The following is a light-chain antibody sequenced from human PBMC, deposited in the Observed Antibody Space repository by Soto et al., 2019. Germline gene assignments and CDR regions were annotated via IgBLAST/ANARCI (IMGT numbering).Light chain of an antibody. CDR2: DDD. V-gene: IGLV3-21*02. CDR1: NIGSKN. J-gene: IGLJ1*01. CDR3: QVWDSSVLHHV. Sequence: SYELTQSPSVSVAPGQTARITCGGNNIGSKNVHWFQQRPGQAPVLVVFDDDDRPSGIPDRFSGSNSGNTATLTISRVEAGDEADYYRQVWDSSVLHHVFGTGTKVTVL.